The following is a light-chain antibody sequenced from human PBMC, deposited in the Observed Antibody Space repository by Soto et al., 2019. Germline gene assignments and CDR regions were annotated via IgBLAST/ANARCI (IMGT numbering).Light chain of an antibody. CDR3: QQYYSTPLT. CDR2: WAS. J-gene: IGKJ4*01. Sequence: DIVITQSPASLAVSLGERATVNCKSSQRVLYSSNNKNYLAWYQQKPGQPTKLLIYWASTRESGVPDRFSGSGSGTDFTLTISSLQAEDVAVYYCQQYYSTPLTFGGGTKVDIK. CDR1: QRVLYSSNNKNY. V-gene: IGKV4-1*01.